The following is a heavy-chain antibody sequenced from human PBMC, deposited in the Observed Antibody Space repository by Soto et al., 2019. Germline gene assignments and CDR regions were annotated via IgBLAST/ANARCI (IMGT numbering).Heavy chain of an antibody. Sequence: GASVKVSCKASGFTFTSSAVQWVRQARGQRLEWIGWIVVGSGNTNYAQKFQERVTITRDMSTSTAYMELSSLRSEDTAVYYCAAIEDYYDSSGYTFDYWGQGTLVTVSS. V-gene: IGHV1-58*01. CDR2: IVVGSGNT. D-gene: IGHD3-22*01. CDR1: GFTFTSSA. J-gene: IGHJ4*02. CDR3: AAIEDYYDSSGYTFDY.